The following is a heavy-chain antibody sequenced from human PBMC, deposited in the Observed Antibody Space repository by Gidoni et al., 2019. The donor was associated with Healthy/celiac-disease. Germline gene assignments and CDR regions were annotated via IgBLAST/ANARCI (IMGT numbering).Heavy chain of an antibody. D-gene: IGHD2-15*01. V-gene: IGHV4-34*01. CDR2: INHSGST. CDR3: ASASIVVVVAAEFDY. Sequence: QLQLQQWGSGLLRPSEALSLPCAVYGWSFRGYYWSWIRKPPGKALEWIGEINHSGSTNYNPYLKCRVTISGDTSKNQFSLKLRSVTAADTAVYYCASASIVVVVAAEFDYWGQGTLVTVSS. J-gene: IGHJ4*02. CDR1: GWSFRGYY.